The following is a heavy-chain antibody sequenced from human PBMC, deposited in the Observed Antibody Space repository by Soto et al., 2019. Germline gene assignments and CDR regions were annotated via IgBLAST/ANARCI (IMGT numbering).Heavy chain of an antibody. CDR2: ISYDGSNK. D-gene: IGHD1-1*01. CDR3: AKEGEANHWYYYYYGMDV. CDR1: GFTFSSYG. Sequence: QVQLVESGGGVVQPGRSLRLSCAASGFTFSSYGMHWVRQAPGKGLEWVAVISYDGSNKYYADSVKGRFTISRDNSKNTLYLQINSLRAEYTAVYYCAKEGEANHWYYYYYGMDVWGQGTTVTVSS. J-gene: IGHJ6*02. V-gene: IGHV3-30*18.